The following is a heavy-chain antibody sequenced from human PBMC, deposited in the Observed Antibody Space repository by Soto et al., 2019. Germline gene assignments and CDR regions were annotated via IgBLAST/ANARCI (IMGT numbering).Heavy chain of an antibody. V-gene: IGHV1-18*01. CDR3: ARDRIVLMVYELVEGGSDY. Sequence: ASVKVSCKASGYTFTSYGISWVRQAPGQGLEWMGWISAYNGNTNYAQKLQGRVTMTTDTSTSTAYMELRSLRSDDTAVYYCARDRIVLMVYELVEGGSDYWGQGTLVTVSS. CDR1: GYTFTSYG. CDR2: ISAYNGNT. D-gene: IGHD2-8*01. J-gene: IGHJ4*02.